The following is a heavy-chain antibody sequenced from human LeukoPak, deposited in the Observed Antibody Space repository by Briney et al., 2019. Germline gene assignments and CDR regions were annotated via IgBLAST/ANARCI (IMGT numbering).Heavy chain of an antibody. CDR1: GGSISSSSYY. CDR3: ARHEVEQLIYYFDY. J-gene: IGHJ4*02. Sequence: PSETLSLTCTVSGGSISSSSYYWGWIRQPPGKGLEWIGSIYYSGSTYYNPSLKSRVTISVDTSKNQFSLKLSSVTAADTAVYYCARHEVEQLIYYFDYWGQGTLVTVSS. CDR2: IYYSGST. V-gene: IGHV4-39*01. D-gene: IGHD6-6*01.